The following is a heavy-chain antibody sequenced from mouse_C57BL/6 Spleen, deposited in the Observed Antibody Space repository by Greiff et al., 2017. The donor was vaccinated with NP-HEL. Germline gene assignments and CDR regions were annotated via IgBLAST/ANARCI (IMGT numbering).Heavy chain of an antibody. D-gene: IGHD2-1*01. Sequence: EVNVVESGEGLVKPGGSLKLSCAASGFTFSSYAMSWVRQTPEKRLEWVAYISSGGDYIYNADTVKGRFTISRDNARNTLYLQMSSLKSEDTAMYYCTRPRGNYEDWYFDVWGTGTTVTVSS. J-gene: IGHJ1*03. V-gene: IGHV5-9-1*02. CDR2: ISSGGDYI. CDR1: GFTFSSYA. CDR3: TRPRGNYEDWYFDV.